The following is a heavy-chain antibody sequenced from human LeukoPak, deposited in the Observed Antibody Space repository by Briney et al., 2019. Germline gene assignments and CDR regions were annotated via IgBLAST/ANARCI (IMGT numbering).Heavy chain of an antibody. V-gene: IGHV3-30-3*01. D-gene: IGHD6-19*01. J-gene: IGHJ4*02. CDR2: ISYDGSNK. Sequence: GGSLRLSCAASGFTFSSYAMRWVRQAPGKGLEWVAVISYDGSNKYYADSVKGRFTISRDNSKNTLYLQMNSLRAEDTAVYYCAREGQWLPTGYWGQGTLVTVSS. CDR1: GFTFSSYA. CDR3: AREGQWLPTGY.